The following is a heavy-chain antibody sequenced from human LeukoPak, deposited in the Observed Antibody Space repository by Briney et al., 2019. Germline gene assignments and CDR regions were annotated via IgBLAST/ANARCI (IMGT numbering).Heavy chain of an antibody. CDR3: ARGSIARWPRRDNWFDP. Sequence: SETLSLTCAVYGGSFSGYYWSWIRQPPGKGLEWIGEINHSGSTNYNPSLKSRVTISVDTSKNQFSLKLSSVTAADTAVYYCARGSIARWPRRDNWFDPWGQGTLVTVSS. J-gene: IGHJ5*02. CDR2: INHSGST. D-gene: IGHD5-24*01. CDR1: GGSFSGYY. V-gene: IGHV4-34*01.